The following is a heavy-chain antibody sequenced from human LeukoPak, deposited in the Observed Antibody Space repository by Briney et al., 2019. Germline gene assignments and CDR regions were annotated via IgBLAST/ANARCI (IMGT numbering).Heavy chain of an antibody. CDR3: AHTLSPALTYY. CDR1: GFTFSSYE. D-gene: IGHD3-9*01. Sequence: GRSLRLSCAASGFTFSSYEMNWVRQAPGKGLEWVAVISYDGSNIFYADSVKGRFTVSRDNSKNTLYLQMNSLRPEDTAVYYCAHTLSPALTYYCGQGSLVTVSS. CDR2: ISYDGSNI. V-gene: IGHV3-30*03. J-gene: IGHJ4*02.